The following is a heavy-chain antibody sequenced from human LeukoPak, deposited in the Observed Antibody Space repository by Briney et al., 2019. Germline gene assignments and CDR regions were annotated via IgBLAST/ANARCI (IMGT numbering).Heavy chain of an antibody. CDR1: GGSISSYY. D-gene: IGHD2-2*01. V-gene: IGHV4-4*07. CDR3: ARDRVVPAAINYFDY. J-gene: IGHJ4*02. CDR2: IYTSRST. Sequence: SETLSLTCTVSGGSISSYYWSWIRQPAGKGLEWIGRIYTSRSTNYNPSLKSRVTMSVDTSKNQFSLKLSSVTAADTAVYYCARDRVVPAAINYFDYWGQGTLVTVSS.